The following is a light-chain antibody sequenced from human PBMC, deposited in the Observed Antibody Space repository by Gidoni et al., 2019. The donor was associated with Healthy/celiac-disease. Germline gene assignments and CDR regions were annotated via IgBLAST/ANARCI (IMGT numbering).Light chain of an antibody. J-gene: IGKJ5*01. V-gene: IGKV3D-11*01. CDR3: QQRSNWIT. Sequence: IVLTQSPATLSLSPGERATPSCRASQGVSSYLAWYQQKPGQAPRLLIYDASNRATGIPARCSGSGPGTDFTLTISSLEPEDFAVYYCQQRSNWITFGQGTRLEIK. CDR2: DAS. CDR1: QGVSSY.